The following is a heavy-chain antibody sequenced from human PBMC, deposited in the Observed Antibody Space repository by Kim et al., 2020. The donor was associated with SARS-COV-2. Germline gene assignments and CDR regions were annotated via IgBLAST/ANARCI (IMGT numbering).Heavy chain of an antibody. CDR3: ARLLIAARPFHYYYGMDV. J-gene: IGHJ6*02. V-gene: IGHV4-34*01. Sequence: SETLSLTCAVYGGSFSGYYWSWIRQPPGKGLEWIGEINHSGSTNYNPSLKSRVTISVDTSKNQFSLKLSSVTAADTAVYYCARLLIAARPFHYYYGMDVWGQGTTVTVSS. CDR2: INHSGST. CDR1: GGSFSGYY. D-gene: IGHD6-6*01.